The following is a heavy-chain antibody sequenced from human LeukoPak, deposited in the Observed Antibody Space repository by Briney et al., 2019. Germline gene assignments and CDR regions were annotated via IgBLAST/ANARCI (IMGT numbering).Heavy chain of an antibody. J-gene: IGHJ4*02. CDR1: GFTFSSYS. V-gene: IGHV3-21*01. CDR2: ISSSSSYI. D-gene: IGHD2-15*01. CDR3: ARIPSRGYCSGGSCYRGFDY. Sequence: GGSLRLSCAASGFTFSSYSMNWVRQAPGKGLEWVSSISSSSSYIYYADSVKGRFTISRDNAKSSLYLQMNSLRAEDTAVYYCARIPSRGYCSGGSCYRGFDYWGQGTLVTVSS.